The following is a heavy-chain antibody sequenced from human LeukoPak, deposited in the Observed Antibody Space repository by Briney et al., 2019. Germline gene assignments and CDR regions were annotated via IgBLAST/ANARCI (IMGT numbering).Heavy chain of an antibody. D-gene: IGHD5-24*01. CDR1: GFTFSSYA. V-gene: IGHV3-30-3*01. CDR2: VSYDGSNK. J-gene: IGHJ4*02. Sequence: KPGGSLRLSCAASGFTFSSYAMHWVRQAPGKGLEWVAVVSYDGSNKYYADSVKGRFTISRDNSKNTLYLQMNSLRAEDTAVYYCARAHALSPPNRRLQSSFDYWGQGTLVTVSS. CDR3: ARAHALSPPNRRLQSSFDY.